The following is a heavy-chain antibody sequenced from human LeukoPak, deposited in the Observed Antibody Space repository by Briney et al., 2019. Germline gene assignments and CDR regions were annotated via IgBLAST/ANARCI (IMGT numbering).Heavy chain of an antibody. Sequence: ASVKVSCKASGYTFTDYYMHWVRQAPGQGLEWMGRINPNSGGTNYAQKFQGRVSMTRDTSISTAYMELSGLRSDDTAVYYCARERGGSCSSTSCNWLDPWGQGTLVTVSS. J-gene: IGHJ5*02. D-gene: IGHD2-2*01. V-gene: IGHV1-2*06. CDR3: ARERGGSCSSTSCNWLDP. CDR2: INPNSGGT. CDR1: GYTFTDYY.